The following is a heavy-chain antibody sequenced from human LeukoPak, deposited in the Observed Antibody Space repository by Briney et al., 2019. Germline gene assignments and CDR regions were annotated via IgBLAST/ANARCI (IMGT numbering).Heavy chain of an antibody. D-gene: IGHD1-26*01. CDR1: GGSFCGYY. CDR3: ASGSYYYFDY. Sequence: SETLSLTCAVYGGSFCGYYWSWIRQPPGKGLEWIGEINHSGSTNYNPSLKSRVTISVDTSKNQFSLKLSSVTAADTAVYYCASGSYYYFDYWGQGTLVTVSS. V-gene: IGHV4-34*01. J-gene: IGHJ4*02. CDR2: INHSGST.